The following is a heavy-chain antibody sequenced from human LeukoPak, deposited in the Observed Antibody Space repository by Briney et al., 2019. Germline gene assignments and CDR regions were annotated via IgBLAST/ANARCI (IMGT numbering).Heavy chain of an antibody. V-gene: IGHV3-21*01. J-gene: IGHJ4*02. CDR3: ARDHYDYVWGSYRSN. Sequence: GGSLRLSCAASGFTFSSYSMNWVRQAPGKGLEWVSSISSSSSYVYYADSVKGRFTISRDNAKNSLYLQMNSLRAEDTAVYYCARDHYDYVWGSYRSNWGQGTLVTVSS. D-gene: IGHD3-16*02. CDR1: GFTFSSYS. CDR2: ISSSSSYV.